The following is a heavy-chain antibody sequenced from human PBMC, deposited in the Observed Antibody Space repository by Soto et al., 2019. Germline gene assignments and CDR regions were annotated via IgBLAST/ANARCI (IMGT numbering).Heavy chain of an antibody. V-gene: IGHV3-64D*08. CDR2: INFNGGTT. CDR3: VTWGGIEARNFHY. Sequence: GGSLRLSCSASGFAFSSRAMHWVRQTPGKGLEYVSAINFNGGTTYYTDSVKGRFTISRDNSKNTLYLDMSSLRVEDTAVYYCVTWGGIEARNFHYCGPGILVTVSS. J-gene: IGHJ4*02. D-gene: IGHD6-6*01. CDR1: GFAFSSRA.